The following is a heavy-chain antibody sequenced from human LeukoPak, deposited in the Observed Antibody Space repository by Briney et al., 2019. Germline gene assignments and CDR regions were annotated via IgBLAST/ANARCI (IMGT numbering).Heavy chain of an antibody. J-gene: IGHJ2*01. CDR2: LSYDGTNK. Sequence: GRSLRLSCAASGFTFRSYGMHWGRQVPGKGLEWVAVLSYDGTNKHYADSVKGRFTISRDNSKSTLYLQMNSLRVEDTAVYYCARSGDMGLVMIRYFDLWGRGTLVTVSS. CDR1: GFTFRSYG. D-gene: IGHD3-9*01. CDR3: ARSGDMGLVMIRYFDL. V-gene: IGHV3-30*03.